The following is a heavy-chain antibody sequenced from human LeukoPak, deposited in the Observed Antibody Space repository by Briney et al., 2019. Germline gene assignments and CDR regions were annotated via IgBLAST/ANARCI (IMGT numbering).Heavy chain of an antibody. CDR3: ARGRTGSTSYDY. CDR2: INHVATT. CDR1: GGSFSDHL. J-gene: IGHJ4*02. Sequence: SVTLSLTCGVSGGSFSDHLWRWIRQPPGKGLEWIGQINHVATTNYNPSIKSRVTMSVDRSKNQFSLRLSSVTAADRAVYYCARGRTGSTSYDYWGQGVLVTVSS. V-gene: IGHV4-34*01. D-gene: IGHD6-13*01.